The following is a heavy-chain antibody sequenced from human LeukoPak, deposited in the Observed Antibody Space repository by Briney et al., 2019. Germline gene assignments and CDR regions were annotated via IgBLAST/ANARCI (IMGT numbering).Heavy chain of an antibody. Sequence: SETLSLTCTDPGGSISSYYWSWMRQPLGKGGEWMGYIYTSGSTNDKPSLKSRVTISVDTSKNQFSLKRSSVTAADTAVYYCARWTYYDSSGSEFDPWGQGTLVTVSS. CDR1: GGSISSYY. CDR2: IYTSGST. V-gene: IGHV4-4*09. D-gene: IGHD3-22*01. J-gene: IGHJ5*02. CDR3: ARWTYYDSSGSEFDP.